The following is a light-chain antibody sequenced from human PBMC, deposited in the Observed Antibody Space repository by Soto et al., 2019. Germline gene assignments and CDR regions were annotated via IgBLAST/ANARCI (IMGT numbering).Light chain of an antibody. CDR2: TAS. CDR1: QSISRN. CDR3: HQSHITPLT. V-gene: IGKV1-39*01. Sequence: DIRMTQSPSSLSASVGDRVTITCRASQSISRNLNWYQQKPGKAPKLLIYTASSLHSWVPSRFSGSGSGTDFTLTISSLQPEDFATYYCHQSHITPLTFGGGTKMEIK. J-gene: IGKJ4*01.